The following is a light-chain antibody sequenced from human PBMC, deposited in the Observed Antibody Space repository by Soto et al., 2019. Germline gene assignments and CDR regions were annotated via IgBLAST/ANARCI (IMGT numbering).Light chain of an antibody. J-gene: IGLJ3*02. CDR3: CSYAGSSTCV. CDR2: EGS. Sequence: QSALTQPASVSGSPGQSITISCTGTSSDVGSYNLVSWYQQHPGKAPQLMIYEGSKRPSGVSNRFSGSKSGNTASLTISGLQAEDEGDYYCCSYAGSSTCVFGGGTKLTVL. V-gene: IGLV2-23*01. CDR1: SSDVGSYNL.